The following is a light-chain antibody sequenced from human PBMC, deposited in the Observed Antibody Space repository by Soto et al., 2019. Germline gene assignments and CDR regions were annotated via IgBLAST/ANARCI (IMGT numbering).Light chain of an antibody. CDR2: AAS. J-gene: IGKJ2*01. CDR1: QRVSSN. V-gene: IGKV3-15*01. Sequence: EIVMTQSPATLSVSPGDRATLSCRASQRVSSNLAWYQQKPGQAPRLLIYAASTRATGVPARFSGSGSGTECTLTISSLQSEDFAVYYCQQYDNWPPYTLGQETKLEIK. CDR3: QQYDNWPPYT.